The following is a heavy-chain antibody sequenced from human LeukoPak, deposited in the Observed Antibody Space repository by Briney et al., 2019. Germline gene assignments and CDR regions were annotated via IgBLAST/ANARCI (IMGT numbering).Heavy chain of an antibody. CDR1: GFTFSTYW. D-gene: IGHD1-26*01. J-gene: IGHJ4*02. CDR3: ARDSAGYDY. Sequence: GGSLRLSCAASGFTFSTYWMSWVRQAPGKGLEWVANIKEDGSAKYYADSAKGRFTISRDNAKNSLYLQMNSLRAEDTAVYYCARDSAGYDYWGQGTLVTVSS. CDR2: IKEDGSAK. V-gene: IGHV3-7*01.